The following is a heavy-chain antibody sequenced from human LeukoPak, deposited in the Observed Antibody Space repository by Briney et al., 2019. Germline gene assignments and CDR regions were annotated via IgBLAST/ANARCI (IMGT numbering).Heavy chain of an antibody. D-gene: IGHD3-16*01. V-gene: IGHV1-2*02. CDR3: ANERGG. J-gene: IGHJ4*02. CDR2: ISPASGAT. Sequence: ASVRVSCKASGYTFTGSYMHWVRQAPGQGFEWIGWISPASGATKYAQNFQGRVTLTTDTSITTAYMELSSLTSDDTASYYCANERGGWGQGTPVTVSS. CDR1: GYTFTGSY.